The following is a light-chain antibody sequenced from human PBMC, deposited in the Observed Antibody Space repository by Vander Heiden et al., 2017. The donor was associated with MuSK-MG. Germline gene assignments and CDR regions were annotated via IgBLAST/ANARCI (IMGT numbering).Light chain of an antibody. J-gene: IGKJ4*01. CDR1: QDISNY. CDR2: DAS. V-gene: IGKV1-33*01. CDR3: QQDDNLGLT. Sequence: DIQMTQSPSSPSASVGDRVTITCQASQDISNYLNWYQQKPGKAPKLLIYDASNLETGVPSRFSGSGSGTDFTFTISSLQPEDIATYYCQQDDNLGLTFGGGTKVEIK.